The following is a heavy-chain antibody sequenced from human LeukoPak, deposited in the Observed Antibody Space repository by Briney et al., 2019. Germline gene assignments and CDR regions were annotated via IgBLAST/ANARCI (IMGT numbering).Heavy chain of an antibody. CDR2: ISYDGKNK. CDR3: ARTINGVYGYFDY. D-gene: IGHD2-8*01. V-gene: IGHV3-30*04. J-gene: IGHJ4*02. CDR1: GFTFNSYE. Sequence: GGSLRLSCTASGFTFNSYEIHWVRQAPGKGLEWVAVISYDGKNKYYTDSVKGRFTISRDNSKNTLYLQMSSLRAEDTAVYYCARTINGVYGYFDYWGQGTLVTVSS.